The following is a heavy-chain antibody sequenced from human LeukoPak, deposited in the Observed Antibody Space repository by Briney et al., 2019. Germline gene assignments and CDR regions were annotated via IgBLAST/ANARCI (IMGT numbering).Heavy chain of an antibody. V-gene: IGHV3-48*01. CDR2: ISSSSSTI. CDR1: GFTFSSYS. D-gene: IGHD3-16*01. Sequence: GGSLRLSCAASGFTFSSYSMNWVRQAPGKGLEWVSYISSSSSTIYYADSVKGRFTISRDNAKNSLYLQMNSLRAEDTAVYYCARVRPRGAIDVINWGQGTLVTVSS. CDR3: ARVRPRGAIDVIN. J-gene: IGHJ4*02.